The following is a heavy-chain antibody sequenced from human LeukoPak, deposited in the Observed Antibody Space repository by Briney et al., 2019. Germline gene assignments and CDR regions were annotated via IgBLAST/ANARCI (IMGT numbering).Heavy chain of an antibody. CDR2: ITRTSIYK. CDR1: GFTFSSYE. V-gene: IGHV3-21*01. J-gene: IGHJ4*02. CDR3: ARALYDSSGYYSHFDY. D-gene: IGHD3-22*01. Sequence: PGGSLRLSCAASGFTFSSYEMNWVRQAPGKGLEWVSSITRTSIYKYYADSVKGRFTVSRDNAKKALYLQMNSLRAEDTAVYYCARALYDSSGYYSHFDYWGQGSLVTVSS.